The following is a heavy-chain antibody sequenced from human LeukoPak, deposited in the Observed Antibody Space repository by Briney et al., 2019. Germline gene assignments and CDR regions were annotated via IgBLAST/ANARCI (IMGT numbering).Heavy chain of an antibody. V-gene: IGHV4-4*07. CDR3: ARENSGSYREFDY. Sequence: SETLSLTCTVSGGSISSYYWSWIRQPAGKGLEWIGRIYTSGSTNYNASLKSRVSMSVDTSKNQFSPKLSYVTAADTAVFYCARENSGSYREFDYWGQGTLVTVSS. D-gene: IGHD1-26*01. CDR1: GGSISSYY. J-gene: IGHJ4*02. CDR2: IYTSGST.